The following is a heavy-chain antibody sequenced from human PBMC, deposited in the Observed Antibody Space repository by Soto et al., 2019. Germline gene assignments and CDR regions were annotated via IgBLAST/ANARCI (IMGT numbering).Heavy chain of an antibody. CDR1: GGSISSSSYY. D-gene: IGHD3-3*02. J-gene: IGHJ4*02. CDR2: SYYSGST. Sequence: RSLACTVSGGSISSSSYYWGWIRQPPGKGREGSGSSYYSGSTYYNQSLKSRVTISVDTAKNQFSLKRSYVTAADTAVYYCARQGHFSSGYYSNRTTRFDYWGQGTLVTVSS. V-gene: IGHV4-39*01. CDR3: ARQGHFSSGYYSNRTTRFDY.